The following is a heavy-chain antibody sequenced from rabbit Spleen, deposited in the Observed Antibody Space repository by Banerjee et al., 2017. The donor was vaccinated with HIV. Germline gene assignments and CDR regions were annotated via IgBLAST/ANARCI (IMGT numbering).Heavy chain of an antibody. J-gene: IGHJ3*01. Sequence: QLTETGGGLVQPGGPLTLSCKASGIDFTKYYITWVRQAPGKGLEWIGIIYAAKGSTDYASWVNGRFTISSDNAQSTVDLKMTSLTAADTATYFCARAIVPWLGLTRLDLWGPGPLVTVS. V-gene: IGHV1S7*01. CDR3: ARAIVPWLGLTRLDL. D-gene: IGHD4-1*01. CDR1: GIDFTKYY. CDR2: IYAAKGST.